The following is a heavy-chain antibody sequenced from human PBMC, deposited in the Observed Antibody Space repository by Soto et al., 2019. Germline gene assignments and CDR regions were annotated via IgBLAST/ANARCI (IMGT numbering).Heavy chain of an antibody. Sequence: SATLAQPYSVSGVSSTSYYWNWVRHPPGKGLEWIGYVYHTGNTYYNPSLKSRVTISLDTSKNQVSLRLKSVTAADTAVYYCAREQYNWKLWGQGTLVTVPS. CDR2: VYHTGNT. V-gene: IGHV4-59*01. CDR1: GVSSTSYY. CDR3: AREQYNWKL. D-gene: IGHD1-20*01. J-gene: IGHJ4*02.